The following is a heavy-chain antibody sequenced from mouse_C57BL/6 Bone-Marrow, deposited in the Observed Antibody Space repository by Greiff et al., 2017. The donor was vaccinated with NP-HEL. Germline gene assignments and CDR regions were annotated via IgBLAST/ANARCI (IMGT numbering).Heavy chain of an antibody. D-gene: IGHD4-1*01. CDR3: ARDSWDDAMDY. J-gene: IGHJ4*01. V-gene: IGHV5-16*01. CDR1: GFTISDYY. CDR2: INYDGSST. Sequence: EVQLVESEGGLVQPGSSMKLSCTASGFTISDYYMAWVRQVPEKGLEWVANINYDGSSTYYLDSLKSRFIISRDNAKNILYLQMSSLKSEDTATYYCARDSWDDAMDYWGQGTSVTVSS.